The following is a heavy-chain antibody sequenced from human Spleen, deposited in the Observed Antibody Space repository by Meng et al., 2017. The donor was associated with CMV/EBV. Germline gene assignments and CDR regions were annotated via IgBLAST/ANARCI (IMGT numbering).Heavy chain of an antibody. V-gene: IGHV3-30*04. J-gene: IGHJ4*02. CDR1: GFTFEDYA. CDR3: ASGRAHNWNYFDF. D-gene: IGHD1-20*01. CDR2: ISHDGNNK. Sequence: GESLKISCAASGFTFEDYAMHWVRQAPGKGLEWVAAISHDGNNKYHADSVKGRFTISRDNAKNSLYLQMNSLRAEDTAVYYCASGRAHNWNYFDFWGQGTLVTVSS.